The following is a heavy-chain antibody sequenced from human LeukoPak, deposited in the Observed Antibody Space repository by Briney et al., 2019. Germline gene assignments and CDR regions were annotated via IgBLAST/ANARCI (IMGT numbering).Heavy chain of an antibody. CDR3: AKGDGSWNFDY. Sequence: GGSLRLSCAASGFTFRLYALSWVRQVPGKGLEWVSGITGSGDNTYYADSVKGRFTISRDNSKNTLYLQMNSLRAEDMAVYYCAKGDGSWNFDYWGQGTLVTVSS. J-gene: IGHJ4*02. D-gene: IGHD6-13*01. V-gene: IGHV3-23*01. CDR1: GFTFRLYA. CDR2: ITGSGDNT.